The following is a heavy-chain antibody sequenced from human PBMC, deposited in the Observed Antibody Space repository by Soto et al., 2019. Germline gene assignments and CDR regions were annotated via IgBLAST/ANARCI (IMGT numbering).Heavy chain of an antibody. Sequence: QVQLQESGPGLVKPSQTLSLTCTVSGASVNSGLYFWNWIRQVPGKGLEWIGHVHPSRNIYYNPSLKSRFTMSMDTSNNQVSLQLNSVTVADTAVYYCVRGSDPYKCGFWGQGTLVTVSS. CDR2: VHPSRNI. V-gene: IGHV4-31*03. D-gene: IGHD6-25*01. CDR1: GASVNSGLYF. J-gene: IGHJ4*02. CDR3: VRGSDPYKCGF.